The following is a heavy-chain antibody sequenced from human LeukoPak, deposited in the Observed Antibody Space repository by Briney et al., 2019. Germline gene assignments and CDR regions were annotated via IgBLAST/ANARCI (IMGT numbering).Heavy chain of an antibody. D-gene: IGHD5-24*01. J-gene: IGHJ4*02. Sequence: PGGPLRLSCAASGFTFSSYAMSWVRQAPGKGLEWVSAISGSGGSTYYADSVKGRFTISRDNSKNTLCLQMNSLRAEDTAVYYCAKDREMATIMPSLLWGQGTLVTVSS. CDR1: GFTFSSYA. V-gene: IGHV3-23*01. CDR2: ISGSGGST. CDR3: AKDREMATIMPSLL.